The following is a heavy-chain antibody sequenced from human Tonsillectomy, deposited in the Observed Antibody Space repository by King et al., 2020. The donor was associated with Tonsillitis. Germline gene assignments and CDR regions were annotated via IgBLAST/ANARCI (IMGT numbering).Heavy chain of an antibody. Sequence: VQLVQSGAEVKKPGESLKISCKGSGYRFTSYWIAWVRQMPGKGLEWMGIIYPRDSDTTYSPSFQGQVTISADKTISTAYLQWSSLKASDTAMYYCARNGYDSSGHDGFDIWGQGTMVTVSS. V-gene: IGHV5-51*01. CDR2: IYPRDSDT. CDR3: ARNGYDSSGHDGFDI. J-gene: IGHJ3*02. D-gene: IGHD3-22*01. CDR1: GYRFTSYW.